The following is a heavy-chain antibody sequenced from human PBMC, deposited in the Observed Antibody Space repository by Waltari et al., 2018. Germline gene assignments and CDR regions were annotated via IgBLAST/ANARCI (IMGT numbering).Heavy chain of an antibody. J-gene: IGHJ5*02. D-gene: IGHD6-6*01. CDR3: VRHKEDSSSSNNWFDP. Sequence: QLQLQESGPGLVKPSETLSLTCTVSGGSISSSSYYWGWIRQPPGKGLEWIGSIYYSGSTYYNPSLKSRVTISVDTSKNQFSLKLSSVTAADTAVYYCVRHKEDSSSSNNWFDPWGQGTLVTVSS. CDR1: GGSISSSSYY. CDR2: IYYSGST. V-gene: IGHV4-39*01.